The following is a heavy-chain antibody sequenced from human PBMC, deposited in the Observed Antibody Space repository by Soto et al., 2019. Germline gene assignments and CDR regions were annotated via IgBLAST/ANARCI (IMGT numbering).Heavy chain of an antibody. D-gene: IGHD6-13*01. CDR2: ISSGTVTT. CDR3: ARGGAGRPDY. V-gene: IGHV3-48*02. Sequence: HPGGSLRLSCAASGFTFSSYGMYWVRQAPGKGLEWVSYISSGTVTTNYADSVKGRFTISRDNAKSSLYLQLNSLRDDDTAVYYCARGGAGRPDYWGQGTLVTVSS. CDR1: GFTFSSYG. J-gene: IGHJ4*02.